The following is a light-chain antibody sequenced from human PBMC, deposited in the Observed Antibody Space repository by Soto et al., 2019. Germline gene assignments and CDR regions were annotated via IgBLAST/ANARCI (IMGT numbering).Light chain of an antibody. Sequence: EIVLTRSPATLSLSPGERATLSCRASHNVNTYLAWYQQRPGQAPRLLIYDASNRATGIPARFSGSGSGTDFTLTISSLEPDDFAVYYCQERSGWPLTFGGGTKVDIK. CDR3: QERSGWPLT. CDR1: HNVNTY. J-gene: IGKJ4*01. CDR2: DAS. V-gene: IGKV3-11*01.